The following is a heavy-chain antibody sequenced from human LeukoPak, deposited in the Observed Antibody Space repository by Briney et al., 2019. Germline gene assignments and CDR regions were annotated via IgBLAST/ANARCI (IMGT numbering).Heavy chain of an antibody. CDR2: IYYSGST. J-gene: IGHJ4*02. CDR1: GGSISSSSYY. CDR3: ARWAGYYYDSSGFRSFDY. Sequence: SETLSLTCTVSGGSISSSSYYWGWIRQPPGKGLEWIGSIYYSGSTYYNPSLKSRVTISVDTSKNQFSLKLSSVTAADTAVYYCARWAGYYYDSSGFRSFDYWGQGTLVTVSS. D-gene: IGHD3-22*01. V-gene: IGHV4-39*07.